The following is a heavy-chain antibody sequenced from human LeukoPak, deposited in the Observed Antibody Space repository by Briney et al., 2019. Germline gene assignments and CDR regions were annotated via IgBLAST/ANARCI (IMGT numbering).Heavy chain of an antibody. D-gene: IGHD6-13*01. CDR2: INSDGSST. Sequence: PGGSLRLSCAASGFTFSNYWMHWVRQVPGEGLVRVSRINSDGSSTSYADSVKGRFTISRDNAKNTLYLQMNSLRAEDTAVYYCARRGAAAGTGDYWGQGTLVTVSS. CDR1: GFTFSNYW. J-gene: IGHJ4*02. V-gene: IGHV3-74*01. CDR3: ARRGAAAGTGDY.